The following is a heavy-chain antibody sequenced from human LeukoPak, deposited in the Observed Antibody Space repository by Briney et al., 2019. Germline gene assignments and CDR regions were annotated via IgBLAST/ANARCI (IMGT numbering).Heavy chain of an antibody. CDR3: ARENRIAAAGTDPFDY. D-gene: IGHD6-13*01. V-gene: IGHV1-18*01. Sequence: ASVKVSCKASGYTFTSYGISWVRQAPGQGLEWMGRISAYNGNTNYAQKLQGRVTMTTDTSTSTAYMELRSLRSDDTAVYYCARENRIAAAGTDPFDYWGQGTLVTVSS. J-gene: IGHJ4*02. CDR1: GYTFTSYG. CDR2: ISAYNGNT.